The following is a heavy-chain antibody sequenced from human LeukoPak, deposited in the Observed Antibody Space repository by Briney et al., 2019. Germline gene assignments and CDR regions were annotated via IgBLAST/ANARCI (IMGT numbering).Heavy chain of an antibody. D-gene: IGHD5-12*01. J-gene: IGHJ5*02. V-gene: IGHV4-34*01. CDR3: AGSIIVATEENWFDP. Sequence: SETLSLTCAVYGGSFSGYNWSWIRQPPGKGLEWIGEINHRASTNYNPSFKSRVTISVDTSKNQFSLKLSSVTAADTAVYYCAGSIIVATEENWFDPWGQGTLATVSS. CDR1: GGSFSGYN. CDR2: INHRAST.